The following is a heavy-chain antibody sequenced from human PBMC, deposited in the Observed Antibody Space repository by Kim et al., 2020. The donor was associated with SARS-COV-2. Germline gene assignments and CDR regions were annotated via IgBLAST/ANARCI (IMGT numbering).Heavy chain of an antibody. CDR3: ARGEKYSYGPNNYYYYGMDV. V-gene: IGHV4-34*01. D-gene: IGHD5-18*01. J-gene: IGHJ6*02. Sequence: RVTISVDTSKNQFSLKLSSVTAADTAVYYCARGEKYSYGPNNYYYYGMDVWGQGTTVTVSS.